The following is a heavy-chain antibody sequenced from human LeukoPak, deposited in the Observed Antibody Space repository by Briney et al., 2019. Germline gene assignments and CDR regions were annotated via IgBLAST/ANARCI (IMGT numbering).Heavy chain of an antibody. CDR1: GFTFSTYS. Sequence: GGSLRLSCAASGFTFSTYSMNWVRQAPGKGLEWVSYISSSSSTIYYADSVKGRFTISRDNAKNSLYLQMNSLRAEDTAVYYCARGSTYYDSSGQVPFDYWDQGTLVTVSS. J-gene: IGHJ4*02. D-gene: IGHD3-22*01. CDR3: ARGSTYYDSSGQVPFDY. V-gene: IGHV3-48*01. CDR2: ISSSSSTI.